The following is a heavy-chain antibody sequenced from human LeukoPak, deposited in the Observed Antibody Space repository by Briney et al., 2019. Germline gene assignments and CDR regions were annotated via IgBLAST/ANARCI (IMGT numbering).Heavy chain of an antibody. V-gene: IGHV3-21*01. J-gene: IGHJ3*02. CDR3: ARDRHGDYSGVAFDI. D-gene: IGHD4-17*01. CDR2: ISSSSSYI. CDR1: GFTFSSYS. Sequence: GGSLRLSCAASGFTFSSYSMNWVRQAPGEGLEWVSSISSSSSYIYYADSVKGRFTISRDNAKNSLYLQMNSLRAEDTAVYYCARDRHGDYSGVAFDIWGQGTMVTVFS.